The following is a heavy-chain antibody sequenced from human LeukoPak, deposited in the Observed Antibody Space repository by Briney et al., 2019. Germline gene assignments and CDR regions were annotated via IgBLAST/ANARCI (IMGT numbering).Heavy chain of an antibody. CDR2: INPNSGGT. J-gene: IGHJ4*02. CDR3: ARECRAYSYGPPFDY. V-gene: IGHV1-2*02. D-gene: IGHD5-18*01. CDR1: GYTFTGYY. Sequence: ASVKVSCKASGYTFTGYYMHWVRQAPGQGLEWMGWINPNSGGTNYAQKFQGRVTMTRDTSISTAYMELSRLRSDDTAVYYCARECRAYSYGPPFDYWGQGTLVTVSS.